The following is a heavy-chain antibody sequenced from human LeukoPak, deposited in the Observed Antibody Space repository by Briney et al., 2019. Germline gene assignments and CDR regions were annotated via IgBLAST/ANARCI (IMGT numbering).Heavy chain of an antibody. Sequence: PGGSLRLSCAASGFTFSTYSMNWVRQAPGKGLEWVSAISGSGGSTYYADSVKGRFTISRDNSKNTLYLQMNSLRAEDTAVYYCAKVSVAGTGAFDIWGQGTMVTVSS. J-gene: IGHJ3*02. V-gene: IGHV3-23*01. CDR2: ISGSGGST. CDR1: GFTFSTYS. CDR3: AKVSVAGTGAFDI. D-gene: IGHD6-19*01.